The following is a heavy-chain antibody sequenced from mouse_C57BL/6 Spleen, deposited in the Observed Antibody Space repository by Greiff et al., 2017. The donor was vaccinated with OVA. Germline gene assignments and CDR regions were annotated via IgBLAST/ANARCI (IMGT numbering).Heavy chain of an antibody. Sequence: VQLQQSGPELVKPGASVKISCKASGYAFSSSWMNWVKQRPGKGLEWIGRIYPGDGDTNYNGKFKGKATLTADQSSSTAYMQLSSLTSEDSAVYFCARERITTVGGDYAMDYWGQGTSVTVSS. D-gene: IGHD1-1*01. J-gene: IGHJ4*01. CDR2: IYPGDGDT. CDR3: ARERITTVGGDYAMDY. V-gene: IGHV1-82*01. CDR1: GYAFSSSW.